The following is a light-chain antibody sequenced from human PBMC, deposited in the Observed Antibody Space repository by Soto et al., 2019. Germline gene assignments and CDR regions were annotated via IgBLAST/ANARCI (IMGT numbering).Light chain of an antibody. CDR2: HAS. CDR1: HSIATN. CDR3: QQYNNWPFA. Sequence: EIVMTQSPATLSVSPGERATLSCSASHSIATNLAWYQQRPGQAPRLLIYHASVRATGVPARISGSRSATEFTLNISGLQSEDFGVYYCQQYNNWPFAFGPATKVHI. J-gene: IGKJ3*01. V-gene: IGKV3-15*01.